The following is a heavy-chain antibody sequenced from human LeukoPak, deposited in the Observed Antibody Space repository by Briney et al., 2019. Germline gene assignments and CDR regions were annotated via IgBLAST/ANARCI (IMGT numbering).Heavy chain of an antibody. CDR2: IYYSGST. J-gene: IGHJ4*02. Sequence: SQTLSLTCTVSGGSISSGGYYWSWIRQHPGKGLEWIGYIYYSGSTYYNPSLKSRVTISVDTSKNQFSLKLSSVTAADTAVYYCARAIRLVVPAATPGWYFDYWGQGTLVTVSS. CDR1: GGSISSGGYY. D-gene: IGHD2-2*01. V-gene: IGHV4-31*03. CDR3: ARAIRLVVPAATPGWYFDY.